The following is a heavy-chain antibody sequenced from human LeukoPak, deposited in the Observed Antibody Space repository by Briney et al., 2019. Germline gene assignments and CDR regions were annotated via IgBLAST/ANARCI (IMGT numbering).Heavy chain of an antibody. CDR3: AREGGQQLGIKLNPFDY. CDR2: INPNSGGT. Sequence: ASVKVSCKASGYTFTGYYMHWVRQATGQGLEWRGWINPNSGGTNYAQKFQGRVTMTRDTSISTAYMELRRLRSDDTAVYYCAREGGQQLGIKLNPFDYWGQGTLVTVSS. CDR1: GYTFTGYY. D-gene: IGHD6-13*01. V-gene: IGHV1-2*02. J-gene: IGHJ4*02.